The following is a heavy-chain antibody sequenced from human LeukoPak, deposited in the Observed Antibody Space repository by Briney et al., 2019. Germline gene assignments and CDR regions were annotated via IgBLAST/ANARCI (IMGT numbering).Heavy chain of an antibody. Sequence: PSETLSVTCTVSGGSISSYYWSWIRQPAGKGLEWIGRIYTSGSTNYNPSLKSRVTMSVDTSKNQFSLKLSSVTAADTAVYYCARGSFWSGYRSYFDYWGQGTLVTVSS. CDR3: ARGSFWSGYRSYFDY. CDR1: GGSISSYY. J-gene: IGHJ4*02. V-gene: IGHV4-4*07. D-gene: IGHD3-3*01. CDR2: IYTSGST.